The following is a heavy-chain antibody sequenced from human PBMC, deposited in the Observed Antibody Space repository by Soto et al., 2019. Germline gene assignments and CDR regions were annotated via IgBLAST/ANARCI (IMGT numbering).Heavy chain of an antibody. J-gene: IGHJ5*02. CDR3: ARAVSSGWYFWFDP. Sequence: PGGSLRLSCAASGFTFSSYAMHWVRQAPGKGLEWVAVISYDGSNKYYADSVKGRFTISRDNSKNTLYLQMNSLRAEDTAVYYCARAVSSGWYFWFDPWGQGTLVTVSS. V-gene: IGHV3-30-3*01. CDR2: ISYDGSNK. CDR1: GFTFSSYA. D-gene: IGHD6-19*01.